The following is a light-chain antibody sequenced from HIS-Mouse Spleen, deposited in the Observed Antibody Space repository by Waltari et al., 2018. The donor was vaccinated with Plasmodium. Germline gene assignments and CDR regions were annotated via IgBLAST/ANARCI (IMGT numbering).Light chain of an antibody. Sequence: QSALTQPRSVSGSPGQSVTISCTGTSSDVGGYNYVSWYQQHPGKAPKLMIYDVSKRPWGVPERFAGSKSGNTAARTISGLQAEDEADYYCCSYAGSYTYVFGTGTKVTVL. CDR3: CSYAGSYTYV. CDR2: DVS. J-gene: IGLJ1*01. V-gene: IGLV2-11*01. CDR1: SSDVGGYNY.